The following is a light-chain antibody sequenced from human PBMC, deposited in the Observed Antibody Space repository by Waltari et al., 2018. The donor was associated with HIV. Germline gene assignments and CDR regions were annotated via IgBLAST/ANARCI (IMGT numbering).Light chain of an antibody. CDR3: SSYTSSRTVV. CDR2: EVR. CDR1: SRDVGGNNY. V-gene: IGLV2-14*01. Sequence: QSALTQPASVSGSLGQSITISCTGPSRDVGGNNYVSWYQQHPGTAPKLIIYEVRNRPSGVSNHFSGSKSGNTASLTISGLQAEDEADYYCSSYTSSRTVVFGGGTKLTVL. J-gene: IGLJ2*01.